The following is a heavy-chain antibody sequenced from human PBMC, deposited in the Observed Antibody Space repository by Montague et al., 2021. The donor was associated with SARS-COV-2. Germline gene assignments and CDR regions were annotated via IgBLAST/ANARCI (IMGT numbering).Heavy chain of an antibody. CDR2: LFSSGST. J-gene: IGHJ4*02. V-gene: IGHV4-39*02. CDR1: GESIDRDTYY. D-gene: IGHD6-19*01. Sequence: SETLSLTCIVSGESIDRDTYYWGWIRQSPGKGLEWIGSLFSSGSTYYNPSLRSRVTISMDTSKNHFSLKVNSVSATDTAVYFCARPGSVSGWFYFDDWGQGTLVSVSS. CDR3: ARPGSVSGWFYFDD.